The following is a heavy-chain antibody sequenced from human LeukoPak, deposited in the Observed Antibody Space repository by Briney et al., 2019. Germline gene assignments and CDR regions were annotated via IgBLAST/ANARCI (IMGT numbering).Heavy chain of an antibody. V-gene: IGHV4-59*01. CDR3: AREGGYCSSTSCYRGWFDP. D-gene: IGHD2-2*02. Sequence: PSETLSLTCTVSGGSISSYYWSSIRQPPGEGLEWIGYIYYRGSTNYTPSLKSRVTISVDTSKNQFALKLSSVTAADTAVYYCAREGGYCSSTSCYRGWFDPWGQGTLVTVSS. CDR2: IYYRGST. J-gene: IGHJ5*02. CDR1: GGSISSYY.